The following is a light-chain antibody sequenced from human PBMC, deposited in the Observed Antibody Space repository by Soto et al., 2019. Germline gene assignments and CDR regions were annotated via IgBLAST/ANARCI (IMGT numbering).Light chain of an antibody. CDR2: AAS. V-gene: IGKV1-9*01. Sequence: DIQLTQSPSFLSAPIGDRVTITCRASQAISSSLAWYQHNPGKAPKLLIYAASTLQNGVPSSFSGSGSGTEFTLTISSLQPEDFATYYCQHLNDYRYTFGQGTKVEIK. CDR1: QAISSS. CDR3: QHLNDYRYT. J-gene: IGKJ2*01.